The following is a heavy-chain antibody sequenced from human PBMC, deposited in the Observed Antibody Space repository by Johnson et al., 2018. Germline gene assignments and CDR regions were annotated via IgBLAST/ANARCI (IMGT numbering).Heavy chain of an antibody. D-gene: IGHD3-22*01. CDR1: GFTFSSYG. Sequence: QVQLVESGGGVVQPGRSLRLSCAASGFTFSSYGMHWVRQAPGKGLEWVAVISYDGSNKYYADSVKGRLTISRDNSKIPLYLQRNSLRAEDTAVYYCAKALHYYDSSGYYEIDAFDIWGQGTMVTVSS. J-gene: IGHJ3*02. V-gene: IGHV3-30*18. CDR2: ISYDGSNK. CDR3: AKALHYYDSSGYYEIDAFDI.